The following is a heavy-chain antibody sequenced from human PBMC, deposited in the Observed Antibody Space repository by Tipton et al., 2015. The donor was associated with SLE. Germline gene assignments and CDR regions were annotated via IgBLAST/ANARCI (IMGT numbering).Heavy chain of an antibody. CDR3: AREEQSSSRRGWYFDL. CDR2: IYTSGST. CDR1: GGSISSGSYY. J-gene: IGHJ2*01. V-gene: IGHV4-61*02. D-gene: IGHD6-6*01. Sequence: TLSLTCTVSGGSISSGSYYWSWIRQPAGKGLEWIGRIYTSGSTNYNPSLKSRVTISVDTSKNQFSRKLSSVTAADTALYYCAREEQSSSRRGWYFDLWGRGTLVTVSS.